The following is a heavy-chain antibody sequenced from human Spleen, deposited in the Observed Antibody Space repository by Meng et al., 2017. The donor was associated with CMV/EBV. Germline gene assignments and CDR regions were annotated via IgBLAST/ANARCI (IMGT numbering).Heavy chain of an antibody. D-gene: IGHD5-12*01. V-gene: IGHV3-11*01. CDR3: ARDYNGYDTFDY. Sequence: GGSLRLSCAASGFTFSDYYMNWIRQAPGKGLEWVSYISSSGGTTYYADPVKGRFTISRDNAKNSLYLQMNSLRVEDTAIYYCARDYNGYDTFDYWGQGTQVTVSS. CDR2: ISSSGGTT. J-gene: IGHJ4*02. CDR1: GFTFSDYY.